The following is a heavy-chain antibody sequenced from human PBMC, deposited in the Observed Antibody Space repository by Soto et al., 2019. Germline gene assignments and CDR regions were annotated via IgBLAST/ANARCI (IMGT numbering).Heavy chain of an antibody. D-gene: IGHD3-10*01. CDR2: ISAYNGDT. Sequence: QVQLVQSGAEVKKPGASVKVSCKASGYTFTSHGISWVRQAPGQGLEWMGWISAYNGDTNYAQKLQGRVTVTTDTSTSTAYMELRSLRSEDTAVYYCARMVRGSNIDYYHYMDVWGKGTPVTVSS. V-gene: IGHV1-18*01. CDR3: ARMVRGSNIDYYHYMDV. CDR1: GYTFTSHG. J-gene: IGHJ6*03.